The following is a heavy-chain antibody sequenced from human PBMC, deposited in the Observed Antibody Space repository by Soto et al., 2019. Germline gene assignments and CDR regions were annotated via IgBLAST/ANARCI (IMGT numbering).Heavy chain of an antibody. CDR3: ARGHTPGVTAIPYYFDY. CDR1: GGSISSSSYY. D-gene: IGHD2-21*02. V-gene: IGHV4-39*07. CDR2: IYYSGST. J-gene: IGHJ4*02. Sequence: SETLSLTCTVSGGSISSSSYYWGWIRQPPGKGLEWIGSIYYSGSTNYNPSLKSRVTISVDTSKNQFSLKLSSVTAADTAVYYCARGHTPGVTAIPYYFDYWGQGTLVTVSS.